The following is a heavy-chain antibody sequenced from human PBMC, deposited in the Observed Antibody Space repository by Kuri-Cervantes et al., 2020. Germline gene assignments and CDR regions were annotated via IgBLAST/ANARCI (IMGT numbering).Heavy chain of an antibody. J-gene: IGHJ4*02. CDR2: ISGSAENT. V-gene: IGHV3-23*01. D-gene: IGHD6-13*01. CDR1: GIPFNVYA. Sequence: GGSLRLSCAASGIPFNVYAMSWVRQAPGKGLEWVSVISGSAENTYYADSVKGRFTISRDNSKNTLYLQMDSLRAEDTAVYYCAKWIAAADFDYWGQGTLVTVSS. CDR3: AKWIAAADFDY.